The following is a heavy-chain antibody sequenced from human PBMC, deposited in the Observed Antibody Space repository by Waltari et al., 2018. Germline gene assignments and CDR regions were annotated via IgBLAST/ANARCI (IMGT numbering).Heavy chain of an antibody. V-gene: IGHV4-34*01. CDR3: ARGRFEGVLWFRELSSPPYNWFDP. CDR1: GGSFSGYY. Sequence: QVQLQQWGAGLLKPSETLSLTCAVYGGSFSGYYWSWIRQPPGKGLEWIGEINHSGSTNYNPSLKSRVTISVDTSKNQFSLKLSSVTAADTAVYYCARGRFEGVLWFRELSSPPYNWFDPWGQGTLVTVSS. J-gene: IGHJ5*02. CDR2: INHSGST. D-gene: IGHD3-10*01.